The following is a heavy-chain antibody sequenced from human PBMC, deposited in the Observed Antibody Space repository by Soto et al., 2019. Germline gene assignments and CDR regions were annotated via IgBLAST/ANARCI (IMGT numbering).Heavy chain of an antibody. J-gene: IGHJ5*02. V-gene: IGHV6-1*01. CDR2: TYYRSKWYK. Sequence: LQTLSLTCAISGDSVSSNSAAWNWIRQSPSRGLEWLGRTYYRSKWYKEYAASVRSRITINPDTSKNQFSLQLNSVSPEDTAVYYCARSVVWLNPWGQGILDNDST. CDR3: ARSVVWLNP. D-gene: IGHD2-15*01. CDR1: GDSVSSNSAA.